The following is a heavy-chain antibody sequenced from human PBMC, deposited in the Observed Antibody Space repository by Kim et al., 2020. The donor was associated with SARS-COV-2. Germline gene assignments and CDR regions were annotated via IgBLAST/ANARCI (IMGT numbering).Heavy chain of an antibody. Sequence: SQTLSLTCTVSGGSISSYYWSWIRQPPGKGLEWIGYIYYSGSTNYNPSLKSRVTISVDTSKNQFSLKLSSVTAADTAVYYCAREDGYNIIRVFDYWGQGTLVTVSS. CDR1: GGSISSYY. CDR2: IYYSGST. V-gene: IGHV4-59*13. J-gene: IGHJ4*02. D-gene: IGHD5-12*01. CDR3: AREDGYNIIRVFDY.